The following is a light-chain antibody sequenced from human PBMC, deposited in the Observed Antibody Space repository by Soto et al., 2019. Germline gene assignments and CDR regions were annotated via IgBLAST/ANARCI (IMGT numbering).Light chain of an antibody. CDR1: NSDVGGFDF. J-gene: IGLJ2*01. V-gene: IGLV2-14*01. Sequence: QSALTQPASVSGSPGQSITISCTGTNSDVGGFDFVSWYQQLPGKAPKLIIYDVTYRASGSSNRFSASKSGNTASLTISGLQAEDEADYYCSSYTSADTRVVGGGTKLTVL. CDR3: SSYTSADTRV. CDR2: DVT.